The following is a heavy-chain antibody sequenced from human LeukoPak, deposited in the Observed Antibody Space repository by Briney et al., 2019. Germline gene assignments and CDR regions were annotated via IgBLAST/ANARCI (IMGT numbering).Heavy chain of an antibody. CDR2: ISGSGGST. Sequence: GGTLRLSCAASGFTFSSYGMSWVRQAPGKGLEWVSAISGSGGSTYYADSVKGRFTISRDNAKNSLYLQMNSLRVEDTAVHYCARAYSERYGLGYYYMDLWGKGTTVTVSS. CDR1: GFTFSSYG. CDR3: ARAYSERYGLGYYYMDL. D-gene: IGHD1-26*01. J-gene: IGHJ6*03. V-gene: IGHV3-23*01.